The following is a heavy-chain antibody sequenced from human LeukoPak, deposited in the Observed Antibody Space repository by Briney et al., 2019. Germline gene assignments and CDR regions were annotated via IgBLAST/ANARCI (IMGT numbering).Heavy chain of an antibody. CDR3: AGRGSGAFDI. V-gene: IGHV4-59*08. Sequence: ASETLSLTCTVSGGSISSYYWSWIRQPPGKGLEWIGYIYYSGSTDYNPSLKSRVTISLDTSKNQFSLKLSSVTAADTAVYYCAGRGSGAFDIWGQGTMVTVSS. CDR1: GGSISSYY. J-gene: IGHJ3*02. D-gene: IGHD3-10*01. CDR2: IYYSGST.